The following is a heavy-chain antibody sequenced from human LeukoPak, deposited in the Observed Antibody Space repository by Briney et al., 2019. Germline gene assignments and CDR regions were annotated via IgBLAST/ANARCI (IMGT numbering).Heavy chain of an antibody. D-gene: IGHD4-17*01. V-gene: IGHV4-39*07. CDR3: ARDFLTTVTAYPLARFDP. Sequence: PSETLSPTCTVSGDSITSRSYYWGWIRQAPGKGLEWIASIHYSGTTYYKPSLKSRVTISVDTSKNQFSLRLSSVTAADTAVYYCARDFLTTVTAYPLARFDPWGQGTLVTVSS. CDR1: GDSITSRSYY. CDR2: IHYSGTT. J-gene: IGHJ5*02.